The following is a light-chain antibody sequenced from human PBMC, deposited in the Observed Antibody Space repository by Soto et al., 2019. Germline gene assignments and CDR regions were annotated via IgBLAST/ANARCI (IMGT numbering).Light chain of an antibody. CDR1: SSNIGNNG. V-gene: IGLV1-36*01. Sequence: QSVLTQPPSVSEAPRQRVTISCSGSSSNIGNNGVIWYQQLPGKAPKLLIYYDDLKPSGVSDRFSGSKSGTSASLAISGLQSEDEADYYCAAWDDSLNGYVFGIGTKVTV. CDR3: AAWDDSLNGYV. J-gene: IGLJ1*01. CDR2: YDD.